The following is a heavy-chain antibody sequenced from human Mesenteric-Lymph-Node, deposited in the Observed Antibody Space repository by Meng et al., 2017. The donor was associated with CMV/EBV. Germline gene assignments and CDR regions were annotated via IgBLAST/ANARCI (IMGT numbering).Heavy chain of an antibody. CDR1: GFTFSSYW. Sequence: GGSLRLSCAASGFTFSSYWMHWVRQAPGKGLVWVSRINSDGSSTSHADSVKGRFTTSRDNAKNTLYLQMNSLRAEDTAVYYCARDQTSRSWYFDLWGRGTLVTVSS. CDR2: INSDGSST. J-gene: IGHJ2*01. CDR3: ARDQTSRSWYFDL. V-gene: IGHV3-74*01.